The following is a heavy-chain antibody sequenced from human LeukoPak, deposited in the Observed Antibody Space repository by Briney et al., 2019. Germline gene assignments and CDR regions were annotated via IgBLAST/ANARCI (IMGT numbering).Heavy chain of an antibody. CDR1: GGTFSSYA. D-gene: IGHD6-13*01. CDR3: ARAMRLYSSSWYFQSYYYYYMDV. V-gene: IGHV1-69*13. J-gene: IGHJ6*03. CDR2: IIPIFGTA. Sequence: ASVKVSCKASGGTFSSYAISWVRQAPGQGLEWRGGIIPIFGTANYAQKFQGRVTITADESTSTAYMELSSLRSEDTAVYYCARAMRLYSSSWYFQSYYYYYMDVWGQGTLVTVSS.